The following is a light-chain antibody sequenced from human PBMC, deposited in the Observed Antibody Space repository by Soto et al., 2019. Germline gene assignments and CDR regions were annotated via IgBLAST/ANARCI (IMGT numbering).Light chain of an antibody. CDR3: CSYAGSSSPYV. CDR2: EVS. J-gene: IGLJ1*01. CDR1: SNDVGTYDF. V-gene: IGLV2-23*02. Sequence: QSVLTQPASVSGSPGQSITIFCAGTSNDVGTYDFVSWYQQPPGKAPKLMIYEVSKRPSGVSNRFSGSKSGDTASLTISGLQAEDEADYYCCSYAGSSSPYVFGNGTKVTVL.